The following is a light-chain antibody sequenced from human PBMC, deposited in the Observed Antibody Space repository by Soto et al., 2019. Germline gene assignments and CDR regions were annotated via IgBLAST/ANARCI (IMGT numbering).Light chain of an antibody. CDR3: ASYTGSSTYL. Sequence: QSALTQPASMSGSPGQSITISCTGTSGDVGFYDFVSWYQQHPGKVPRLIIYGVTKWPSGVSHRFSGSKSGNTASLTISGLQVEDEAAYSCASYTGSSTYLFGGGTKVTVL. J-gene: IGLJ3*02. CDR2: GVT. CDR1: SGDVGFYDF. V-gene: IGLV2-14*03.